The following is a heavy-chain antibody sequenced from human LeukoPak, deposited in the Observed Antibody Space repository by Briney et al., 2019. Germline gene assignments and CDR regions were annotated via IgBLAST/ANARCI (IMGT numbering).Heavy chain of an antibody. Sequence: GRSLRLSCAASGFTFSSYGMHWVRQAPGKGLEWVAFIWYDGSNKYYADSVKGRFTISRDNSKNTLHLQMNSLRAEDTAVYYCARDRVANFFDYWGQGTLVTVSS. V-gene: IGHV3-33*01. CDR3: ARDRVANFFDY. J-gene: IGHJ4*02. D-gene: IGHD3-3*01. CDR1: GFTFSSYG. CDR2: IWYDGSNK.